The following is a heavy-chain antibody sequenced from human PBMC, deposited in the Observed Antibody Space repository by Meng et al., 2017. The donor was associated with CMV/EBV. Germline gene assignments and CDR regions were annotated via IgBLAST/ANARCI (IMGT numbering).Heavy chain of an antibody. CDR2: INPNSGGT. J-gene: IGHJ4*02. CDR3: ARGPLGVASHFDY. V-gene: IGHV1-2*02. Sequence: ASVKVSCKASGYTFTGYYMHWVRRAPGQGLEWMGWINPNSGGTNYAQKFQGRVTMTRDTSISTAYMELSRLRSDDTAVYYCARGPLGVASHFDYWGQGTLVTVSS. D-gene: IGHD7-27*01. CDR1: GYTFTGYY.